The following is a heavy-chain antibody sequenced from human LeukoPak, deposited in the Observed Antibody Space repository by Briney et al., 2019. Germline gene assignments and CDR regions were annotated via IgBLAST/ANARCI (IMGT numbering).Heavy chain of an antibody. CDR2: IKQDGSEK. CDR1: GFTFSDYW. Sequence: GGSLRRSCAASGFTFSDYWMTWVRQAPGKGLEWVANIKQDGSEKYYVESMKGRFTISRDNAKDSLYLQMNSLRGEDTAVYYCVRGGYSSRRFDYWGQGTLVTVSS. J-gene: IGHJ4*02. D-gene: IGHD6-13*01. V-gene: IGHV3-7*01. CDR3: VRGGYSSRRFDY.